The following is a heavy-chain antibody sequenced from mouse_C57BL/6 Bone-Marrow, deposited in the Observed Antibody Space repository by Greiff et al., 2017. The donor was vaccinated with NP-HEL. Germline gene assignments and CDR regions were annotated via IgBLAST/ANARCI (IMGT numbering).Heavy chain of an antibody. CDR2: IYPRSGNT. CDR1: GYTFTSYG. CDR3: ARYRPSSFDY. J-gene: IGHJ2*01. V-gene: IGHV1-81*01. Sequence: QVQLKQSGAELARPGASVKLSCKASGYTFTSYGISWVKQRTGQGLEWIGEIYPRSGNTYYNEKFKGKATLTADKSSSTAYMELRSLTSEDSAVCFSARYRPSSFDYWGQGTTLTVSS.